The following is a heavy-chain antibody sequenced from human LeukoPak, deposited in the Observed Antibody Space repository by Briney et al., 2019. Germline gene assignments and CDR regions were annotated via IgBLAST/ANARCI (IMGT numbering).Heavy chain of an antibody. D-gene: IGHD3-10*01. CDR3: ARVMVRGVYDY. CDR1: GYTFTSYY. V-gene: IGHV1-46*01. J-gene: IGHJ4*02. CDR2: INPSGGST. Sequence: GASVKVSCKASGYTFTSYYMHWVRQAPGQGLEWMGIINPSGGSTSYAQKFQGRVTMTTDTSTSTAYMELRSLRSDDTAVYYCARVMVRGVYDYWGQGTLVTVSS.